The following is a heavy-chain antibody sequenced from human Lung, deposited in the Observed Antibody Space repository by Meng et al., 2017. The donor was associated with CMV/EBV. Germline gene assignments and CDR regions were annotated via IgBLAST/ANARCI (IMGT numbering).Heavy chain of an antibody. CDR1: GFNVRDKY. D-gene: IGHD3-10*01. V-gene: IGHV3-66*01. CDR3: TGDSVSNPNLDY. Sequence: EVHLVESGXXXXXAXGPXRVSCAASGFNVRDKYMSWVRQAPGKGLEWVCIIYRGDNTYYIDSVKDRFTVSRDNSKNTMYLQMNSLRVEDTAVYYCTGDSVSNPNLDYWGQGTLVTVSS. CDR2: IYRGDNT. J-gene: IGHJ4*02.